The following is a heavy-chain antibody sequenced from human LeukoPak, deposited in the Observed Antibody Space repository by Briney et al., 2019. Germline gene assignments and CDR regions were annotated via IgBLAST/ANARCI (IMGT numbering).Heavy chain of an antibody. D-gene: IGHD3-10*01. V-gene: IGHV4-30-2*01. CDR1: GGSISSGGYY. Sequence: TSETLSLTCTVSGGSISSGGYYWSWIRQPPGKGLEWIGYIYHSGSTYYNPSLKSRVTISVDRSKNQFSLKLSSVTAADTAVYYCARDVPYGSGSYNWFDPWGQGTLVTVSS. J-gene: IGHJ5*02. CDR2: IYHSGST. CDR3: ARDVPYGSGSYNWFDP.